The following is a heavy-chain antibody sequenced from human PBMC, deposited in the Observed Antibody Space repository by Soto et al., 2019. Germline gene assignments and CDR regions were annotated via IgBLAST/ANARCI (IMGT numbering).Heavy chain of an antibody. D-gene: IGHD2-15*01. J-gene: IGHJ4*02. CDR2: ISAYDGKT. Sequence: ASVKVSCKASGYTFTRYGIIWVRQAPGQGLELMGWISAYDGKTNYAQKVQGRVSVTTDTSTSTAYMELSSLRSDDTAVYYCARMGEGFAARTKYFDYWGQGTLVTVSS. CDR1: GYTFTRYG. V-gene: IGHV1-18*01. CDR3: ARMGEGFAARTKYFDY.